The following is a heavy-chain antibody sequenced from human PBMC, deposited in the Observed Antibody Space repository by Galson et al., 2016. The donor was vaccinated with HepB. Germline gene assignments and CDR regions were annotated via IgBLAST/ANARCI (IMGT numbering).Heavy chain of an antibody. J-gene: IGHJ3*02. V-gene: IGHV3-30*03. CDR2: ISYDGSNK. D-gene: IGHD3-22*01. CDR3: ASLRSGSYAFDI. Sequence: SLRLSCAASGFTFSGYAMHWVRQAPGKGLEWVAVISYDGSNKYYADSVKGRFTISRDISKNTLYLQMNSLRAEDTAVYYCASLRSGSYAFDIWGQGTMVTVSS. CDR1: GFTFSGYA.